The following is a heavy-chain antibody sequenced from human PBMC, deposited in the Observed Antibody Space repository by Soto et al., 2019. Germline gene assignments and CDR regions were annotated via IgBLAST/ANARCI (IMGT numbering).Heavy chain of an antibody. Sequence: QVQLVQSGAEVKKPGSSVKVSCKTSGVTFSNYGFSWVRQARGQGLEWMGGIIATFGTADYPQKFQDRVTITADISTSTIYMELSRLRSEDTAVYYCVRAGYVAALSRKYDFHYWGQGTQVTVSS. D-gene: IGHD3-3*01. CDR2: IIATFGTA. J-gene: IGHJ4*02. CDR1: GVTFSNYG. V-gene: IGHV1-69*06. CDR3: VRAGYVAALSRKYDFHY.